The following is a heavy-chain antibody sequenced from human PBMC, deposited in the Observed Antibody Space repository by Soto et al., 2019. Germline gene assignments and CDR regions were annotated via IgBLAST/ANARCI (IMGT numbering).Heavy chain of an antibody. CDR1: GGSISSGGYY. Sequence: SETLSLTCTVSGGSISSGGYYWSWIRQHPGKGLEWIGYIYYSGSTYYNPSLKSRVTISVDTSKNQFSLKLSSVTAADTAVYYCARVQVAGYGSGSYCDYWGQGTLVTVSS. D-gene: IGHD3-10*01. CDR3: ARVQVAGYGSGSYCDY. J-gene: IGHJ4*02. CDR2: IYYSGST. V-gene: IGHV4-31*03.